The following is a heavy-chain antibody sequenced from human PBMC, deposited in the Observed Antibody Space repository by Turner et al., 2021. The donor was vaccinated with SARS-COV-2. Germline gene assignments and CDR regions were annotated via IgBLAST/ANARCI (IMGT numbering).Heavy chain of an antibody. Sequence: QVQLVQSGAEVKKPGASVKVSCKASGYTFTGYYMYWVRQAPGQGLEWMGWINPNSGGTNCAHKFQGRVTMTRDKSISTAYMELSRLRSDDTAVYYCARVSSLCYYFDYWGQGTLVTVSS. V-gene: IGHV1-2*07. D-gene: IGHD6-6*01. CDR3: ARVSSLCYYFDY. J-gene: IGHJ4*02. CDR2: INPNSGGT. CDR1: GYTFTGYY.